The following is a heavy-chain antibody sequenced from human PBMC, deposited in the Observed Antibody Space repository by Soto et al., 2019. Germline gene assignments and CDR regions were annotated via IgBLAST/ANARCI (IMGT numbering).Heavy chain of an antibody. D-gene: IGHD1-20*01. CDR3: ATTHNGHYYYYMDV. V-gene: IGHV3-33*01. CDR2: IWYDGSNK. CDR1: GFTFSSYG. J-gene: IGHJ6*03. Sequence: GGSLRLSCAASGFTFSSYGMHWVRQAPGKGLEWVAVIWYDGSNKYYADSVKGRFTISRDNSKNTLYLQMNSLRAEDTAVYYCATTHNGHYYYYMDVWGKGTTVTVSS.